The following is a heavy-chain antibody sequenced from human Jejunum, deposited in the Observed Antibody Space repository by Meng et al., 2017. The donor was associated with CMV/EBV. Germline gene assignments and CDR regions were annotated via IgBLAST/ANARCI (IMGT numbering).Heavy chain of an antibody. V-gene: IGHV1-69*04. J-gene: IGHJ6*02. CDR1: GITFRSYA. CDR3: ARISTVGGYAMDV. CDR2: IVPVLGIA. D-gene: IGHD1-26*01. Sequence: SGITFRSYAITWVRQAPGQGLEWLGRIVPVLGIATYAQKFQGRVTIIADKSTSTTYMELSSLISGDAAVYFCARISTVGGYAMDVWGQGTAVTVSS.